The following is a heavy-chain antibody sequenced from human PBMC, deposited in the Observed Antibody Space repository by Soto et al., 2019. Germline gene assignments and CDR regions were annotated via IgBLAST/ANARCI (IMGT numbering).Heavy chain of an antibody. CDR3: GRSSSMLGAGWSDS. Sequence: ASVKVSCKASGYNFTGYYMHWVRQAPGQGLEWMGWINPNSGGTNYAQKFQGRITVTTDTSTNTAYMELRSLGSDDTAVYYCGRSSSMLGAGWSDSWGRGTLVTAPQ. D-gene: IGHD2-8*01. CDR1: GYNFTGYY. J-gene: IGHJ5*01. CDR2: INPNSGGT. V-gene: IGHV1-2*02.